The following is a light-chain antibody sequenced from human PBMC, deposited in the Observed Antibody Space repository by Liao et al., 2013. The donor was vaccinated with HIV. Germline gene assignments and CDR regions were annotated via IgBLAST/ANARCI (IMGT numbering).Light chain of an antibody. Sequence: SYELTQPPSVSVSPGQTASITCSGDKLGDKYACWYQQKPGQSPLLIIYQDNKRPSGIPERFSGSSSGNTATLTISGTQAMDEADYYCQAWDSSTDNYVFGTGTKVTV. J-gene: IGLJ1*01. CDR3: QAWDSSTDNYV. V-gene: IGLV3-1*01. CDR1: KLGDKY. CDR2: QDN.